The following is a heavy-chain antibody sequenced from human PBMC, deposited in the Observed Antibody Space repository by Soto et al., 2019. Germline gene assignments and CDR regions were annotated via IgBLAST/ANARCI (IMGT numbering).Heavy chain of an antibody. V-gene: IGHV1-69*13. J-gene: IGHJ6*02. Sequence: WASVKVSCKASGGTFSSYAISWVRQAPGQGLEWMGGIIPIFGTANYAQKFQGRVTITADESTSTAYMELSSLRSEDTAVYYCARLPYCSPMGYYYGMDVWGQGTTVTVSS. CDR2: IIPIFGTA. D-gene: IGHD2-15*01. CDR3: ARLPYCSPMGYYYGMDV. CDR1: GGTFSSYA.